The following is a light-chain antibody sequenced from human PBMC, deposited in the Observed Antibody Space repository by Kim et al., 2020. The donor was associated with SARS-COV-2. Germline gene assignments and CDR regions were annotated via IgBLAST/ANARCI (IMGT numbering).Light chain of an antibody. V-gene: IGLV6-57*01. J-gene: IGLJ2*01. Sequence: LTQPHSVSESPGKTVTISCTRSSGSIASNYVQWYQQRPGSSPTTVIYEDNQRPSGVPDRFSGSIDSSSNSASFTISGLKTEDEADYYCQSYDSSNHGVFGGGTQLTVL. CDR1: SGSIASNY. CDR2: EDN. CDR3: QSYDSSNHGV.